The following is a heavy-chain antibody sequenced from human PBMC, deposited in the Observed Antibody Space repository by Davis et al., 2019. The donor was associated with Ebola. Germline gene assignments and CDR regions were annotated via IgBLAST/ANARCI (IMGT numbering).Heavy chain of an antibody. J-gene: IGHJ3*01. CDR2: ITGINNI. Sequence: GESLKISCVASGFTFSSYSMNWVRQAPGKGLEWVSSITGINNIYYADSVKGRFTISRDSSKKTMYLQMNSLRVEDTAIYYCAKDTSSIWFDVWGQGTMVTVSS. V-gene: IGHV3-21*04. CDR3: AKDTSSIWFDV. CDR1: GFTFSSYS. D-gene: IGHD6-13*01.